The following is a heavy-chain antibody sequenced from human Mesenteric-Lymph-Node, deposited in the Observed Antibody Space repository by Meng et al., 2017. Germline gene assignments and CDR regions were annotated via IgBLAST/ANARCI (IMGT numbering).Heavy chain of an antibody. V-gene: IGHV3-48*03. CDR1: GFTFSSYE. D-gene: IGHD6-13*01. Sequence: LSLTCAASGFTFSSYEMNWVRQAPGKGLEWVSYISSSGSTIYYADSVKGRFTISRDNAKNSLYLQMNSLRAEDTAVYYCARPGIAAAIDAFDIWGQGTMVTVSS. CDR3: ARPGIAAAIDAFDI. CDR2: ISSSGSTI. J-gene: IGHJ3*02.